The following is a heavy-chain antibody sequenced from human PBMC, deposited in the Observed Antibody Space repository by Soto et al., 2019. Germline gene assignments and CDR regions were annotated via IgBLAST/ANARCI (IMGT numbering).Heavy chain of an antibody. CDR1: SGSFSVYS. Sequence: QVQLQQWGAGLLKPSETLSLTCAVYSGSFSVYSWTWIRQSPGKGLEWIGEIDRGGSTNYHPSLKSRVTISLDTSKKQVSLKLTSVTAADTAVYYCSQGAYLGYWGQGTLVTVSS. J-gene: IGHJ4*02. D-gene: IGHD3-16*01. V-gene: IGHV4-34*01. CDR2: IDRGGST. CDR3: SQGAYLGY.